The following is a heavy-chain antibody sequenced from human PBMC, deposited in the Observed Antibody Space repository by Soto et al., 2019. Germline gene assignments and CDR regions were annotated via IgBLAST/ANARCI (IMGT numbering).Heavy chain of an antibody. Sequence: PSETLSLTCTVSGGSISSYYWSWIRQPAGKGLEWIGRIYTSGSTNYNPSLKSRVTMSVDTSKNQFSLKLSSVTAADTAVYYCARDRVTTVATRGGAFDLWGQGTMVTVSS. CDR2: IYTSGST. CDR3: ARDRVTTVATRGGAFDL. V-gene: IGHV4-4*07. CDR1: GGSISSYY. J-gene: IGHJ3*01. D-gene: IGHD4-17*01.